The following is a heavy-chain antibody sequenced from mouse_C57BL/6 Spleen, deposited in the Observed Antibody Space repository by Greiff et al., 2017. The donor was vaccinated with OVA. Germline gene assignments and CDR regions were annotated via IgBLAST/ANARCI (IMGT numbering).Heavy chain of an antibody. CDR2: IRNKANGYTT. CDR3: ARSGGSDV. V-gene: IGHV7-3*01. J-gene: IGHJ1*03. CDR1: GFTFTDYY. D-gene: IGHD1-1*01. Sequence: EVMLVESGGGLVQPGGSLSLSCAASGFTFTDYYMSWVRQPPGKALEWLGFIRNKANGYTTEYSASVKGRFTISRDNSQSILYLQMNALRAEYSATYYCARSGGSDVWGTGTTVTVSS.